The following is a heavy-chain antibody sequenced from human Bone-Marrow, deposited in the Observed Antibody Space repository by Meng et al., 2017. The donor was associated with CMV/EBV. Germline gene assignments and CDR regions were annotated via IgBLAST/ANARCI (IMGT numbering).Heavy chain of an antibody. CDR1: SDT. D-gene: IGHD2-2*01. Sequence: SDTISWVRKAHGQGLEWMGRIIPILGIANYAQKFQGRVTITADKSTSTAYMELSSLRSEDTAVYYCARDGPDIVVVPAAMSVWFDPWGQGTLVTVSS. V-gene: IGHV1-69*04. J-gene: IGHJ5*02. CDR3: ARDGPDIVVVPAAMSVWFDP. CDR2: IIPILGIA.